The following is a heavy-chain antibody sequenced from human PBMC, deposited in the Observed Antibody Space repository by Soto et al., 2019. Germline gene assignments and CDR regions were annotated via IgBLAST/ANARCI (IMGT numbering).Heavy chain of an antibody. D-gene: IGHD7-27*01. CDR3: ARAWGHAADI. J-gene: IGHJ3*02. CDR1: GVSFSGYY. CDR2: INHSGST. V-gene: IGHV4-34*01. Sequence: SETLSLPYAVDGVSFSGYYWSWIRQPPGKGLEWIGEINHSGSTNYNPSLKSRVTISVDTSKNQFSLKLSSVTAADTAVYYCARAWGHAADIWGQRTMLTV.